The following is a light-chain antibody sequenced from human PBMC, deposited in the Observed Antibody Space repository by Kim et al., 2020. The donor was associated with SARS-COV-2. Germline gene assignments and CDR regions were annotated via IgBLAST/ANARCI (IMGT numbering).Light chain of an antibody. CDR1: NIGRKS. J-gene: IGLJ2*01. CDR3: QVWDSSSDHVV. CDR2: YDS. V-gene: IGLV3-21*04. Sequence: APEKTAGLPCGENNIGRKSVPWYQQKPGQAPVLVIYYDSDRPSGIPERFSGSNSGNTATLTISRVEAGDEADYYCQVWDSSSDHVVFGGGTQLTVL.